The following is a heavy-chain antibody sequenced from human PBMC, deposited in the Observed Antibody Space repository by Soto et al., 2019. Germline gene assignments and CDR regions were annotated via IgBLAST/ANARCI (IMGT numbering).Heavy chain of an antibody. J-gene: IGHJ4*02. Sequence: GGSLSLSCADSGFTFSSYWMSWVRQAPGKGLEWVADIKQDGSEKYYVDSVKGRFTISRDNAKNSLYLQMNSLRADDTAVYYCARVLPGGGYPHDYFDYWGQGTLVTVAS. CDR1: GFTFSSYW. D-gene: IGHD2-15*01. V-gene: IGHV3-7*01. CDR2: IKQDGSEK. CDR3: ARVLPGGGYPHDYFDY.